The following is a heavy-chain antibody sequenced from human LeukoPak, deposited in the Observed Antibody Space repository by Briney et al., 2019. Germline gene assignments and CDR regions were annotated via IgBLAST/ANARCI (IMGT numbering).Heavy chain of an antibody. Sequence: GGSLRLSCAASGFTVSSNYMSWVRQAPGKGLEWVSVIYSGGSTYYADSVKGRFTISRDNSKNTLYLQMNSLRAEDTAVYYCAKEVRLHYDSSGYYDYWGQGTLVTVSS. V-gene: IGHV3-66*01. D-gene: IGHD3-22*01. CDR3: AKEVRLHYDSSGYYDY. CDR2: IYSGGST. J-gene: IGHJ4*02. CDR1: GFTVSSNY.